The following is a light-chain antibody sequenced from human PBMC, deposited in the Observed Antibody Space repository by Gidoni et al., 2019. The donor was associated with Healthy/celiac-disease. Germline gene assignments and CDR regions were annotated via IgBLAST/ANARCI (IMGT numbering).Light chain of an antibody. CDR1: QGIRNC. V-gene: IGKV1-17*01. Sequence: DIQMTQSPSSLSASVGDRVTITCRARQGIRNCLGWYQQKPGKAPKRLIYAASSLQSGVPSRFSGSGSGTEFTLTISSLQPEDFATYYYLQHNSYPRTFGQGTKVEIK. CDR3: LQHNSYPRT. CDR2: AAS. J-gene: IGKJ1*01.